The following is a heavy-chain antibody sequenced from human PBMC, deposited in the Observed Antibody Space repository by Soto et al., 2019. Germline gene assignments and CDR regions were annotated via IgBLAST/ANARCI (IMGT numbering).Heavy chain of an antibody. Sequence: LKISCAASGFTFSGSAMHWVRQASGKGLEWVGRIRDKANSYATAYTASVKGRFTISRDDSKNTAYLQMNSLKTEDTAVYYCTRLYCSGDCEFDSLGQGALVTVSS. CDR1: GFTFSGSA. D-gene: IGHD2-21*02. J-gene: IGHJ5*01. CDR2: IRDKANSYAT. V-gene: IGHV3-73*01. CDR3: TRLYCSGDCEFDS.